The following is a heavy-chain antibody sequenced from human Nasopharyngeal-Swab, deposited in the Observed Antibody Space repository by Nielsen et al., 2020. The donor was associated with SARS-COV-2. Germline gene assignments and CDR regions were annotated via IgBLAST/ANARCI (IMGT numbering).Heavy chain of an antibody. CDR1: GFTFSSYS. V-gene: IGHV3-30*03. D-gene: IGHD2-2*02. Sequence: GESLKISCAASGFTFSSYSMNWVRQAPGKGLAWVAVISYDGSNKYYADSVKGRFTISRDNSKNTLYLQMNSLRAEDTAVYYCARTAAIRGYAFDIWGQGTMVTVSS. J-gene: IGHJ3*02. CDR3: ARTAAIRGYAFDI. CDR2: ISYDGSNK.